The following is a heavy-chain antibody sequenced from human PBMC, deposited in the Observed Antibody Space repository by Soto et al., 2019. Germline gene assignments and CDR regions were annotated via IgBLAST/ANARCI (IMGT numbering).Heavy chain of an antibody. CDR1: GFSLSTSGMC. Sequence: SGPTLVNPTQTLTLTCTCSGFSLSTSGMCVSWIRQPPGKALEWLALIDWDDDKYYSTSLQTRLTISKDTSKNQVVLTMTNMDPVDTATYYCARMPCSNWQFDYWGQGTLVTVSS. V-gene: IGHV2-70*01. CDR2: IDWDDDK. J-gene: IGHJ4*02. D-gene: IGHD6-13*01. CDR3: ARMPCSNWQFDY.